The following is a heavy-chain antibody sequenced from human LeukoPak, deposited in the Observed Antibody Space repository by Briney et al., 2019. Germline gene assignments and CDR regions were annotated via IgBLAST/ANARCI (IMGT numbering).Heavy chain of an antibody. D-gene: IGHD3-10*01. V-gene: IGHV3-9*01. J-gene: IGHJ4*02. CDR1: GFTFDDYA. CDR2: ISWNSGSI. CDR3: AKDVYGSGSYTFDY. Sequence: PGGSLRLSCAASGFTFDDYAMNWVRQAPGKGLEWVSGISWNSGSIGYADSVKGRFTISRDNAKNSLYLQMNSLRAEDTALYYCAKDVYGSGSYTFDYWGRGTLVTVSS.